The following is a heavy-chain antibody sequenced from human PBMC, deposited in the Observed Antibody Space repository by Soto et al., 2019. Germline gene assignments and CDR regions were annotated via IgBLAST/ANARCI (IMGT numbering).Heavy chain of an antibody. D-gene: IGHD2-21*02. CDR3: ARDMSGCSSSDCYLSGWFDP. J-gene: IGHJ5*02. V-gene: IGHV4-30-2*01. CDR2: IYQSGST. CDR1: GAPITSGAYS. Sequence: SETLSLTCTVSGAPITSGAYSWSWIRQPPGKGLDWIGFIYQSGSTHYNPSLKSRVTISVDRSKNHFSLQLTSLTAADMAVYYCARDMSGCSSSDCYLSGWFDPWGPGTLVTVSS.